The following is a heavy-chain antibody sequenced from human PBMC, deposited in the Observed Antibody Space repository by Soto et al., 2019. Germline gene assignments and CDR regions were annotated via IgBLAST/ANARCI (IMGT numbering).Heavy chain of an antibody. J-gene: IGHJ3*02. CDR3: AKELPAAILGGAFDI. Sequence: GGSLRLSCAASGFTFSSYAMSWVRQAPGKGLEWVSAVSGSGGSTYYADSVKGRFTISRDNSKNTLNLQMTSLRAEDTAVYYCAKELPAAILGGAFDIWGQGTMVTVSS. CDR1: GFTFSSYA. V-gene: IGHV3-23*01. D-gene: IGHD2-2*01. CDR2: VSGSGGST.